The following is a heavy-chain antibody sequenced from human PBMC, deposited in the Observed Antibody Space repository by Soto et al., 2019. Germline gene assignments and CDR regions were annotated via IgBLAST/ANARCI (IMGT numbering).Heavy chain of an antibody. CDR3: ARVYRGGYYGSGSYSLNWFDP. D-gene: IGHD3-10*01. CDR2: INHSGST. J-gene: IGHJ5*02. CDR1: GGSFSGYY. V-gene: IGHV4-34*01. Sequence: SETLSLTCAVYGGSFSGYYWSWIRQPPGKGLEWIGEINHSGSTNYNPSLKSRVTISVDTSKNQFSLKLSSVTAADTAVYYCARVYRGGYYGSGSYSLNWFDPWGQGTLVTVSS.